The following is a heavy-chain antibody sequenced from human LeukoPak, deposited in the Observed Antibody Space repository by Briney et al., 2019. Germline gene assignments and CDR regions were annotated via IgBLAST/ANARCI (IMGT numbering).Heavy chain of an antibody. Sequence: SETLSLTCAVYGGSFSGYYWSWIRQPPGKELEWIGEINHSGSTNYNPSLKSRVTISVDTSKNQFSLKLSSVTAADTAVYYCARREFFGAGSYYFPATEQRQFDYWGQGTLVTVSS. V-gene: IGHV4-34*01. CDR1: GGSFSGYY. CDR3: ARREFFGAGSYYFPATEQRQFDY. J-gene: IGHJ4*02. D-gene: IGHD3-10*01. CDR2: INHSGST.